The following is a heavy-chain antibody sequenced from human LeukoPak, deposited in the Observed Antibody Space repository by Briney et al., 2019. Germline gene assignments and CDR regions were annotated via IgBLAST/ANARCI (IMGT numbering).Heavy chain of an antibody. Sequence: GGSQRLSCAASGFTFDDYGMSWVRQAPGKGLEWVSGINWNGGSTGYADSVKGRFTISRDNAKNSLYLQMNSLRAEDTALYYCARDYYYYYMDVWGKGTTVTVSS. CDR3: ARDYYYYYMDV. CDR2: INWNGGST. J-gene: IGHJ6*03. V-gene: IGHV3-20*04. CDR1: GFTFDDYG.